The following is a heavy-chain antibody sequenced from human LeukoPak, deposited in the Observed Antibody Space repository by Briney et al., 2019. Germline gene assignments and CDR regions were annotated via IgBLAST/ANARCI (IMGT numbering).Heavy chain of an antibody. CDR3: ARGGGYCSSTSCPDYFDY. V-gene: IGHV1-18*01. CDR1: GYTFTSYG. Sequence: GASVKVSCKASGYTFTSYGISWVRQAPGQGLEWMGWISAYNGNTNYAQKLQGRVTMTTATSTSTAYMELRSLRSDDTAVYYCARGGGYCSSTSCPDYFDYWGQGTLVTVSS. CDR2: ISAYNGNT. D-gene: IGHD2-2*01. J-gene: IGHJ4*02.